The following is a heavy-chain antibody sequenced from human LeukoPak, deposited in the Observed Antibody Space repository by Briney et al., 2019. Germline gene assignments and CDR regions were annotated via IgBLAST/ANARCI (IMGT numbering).Heavy chain of an antibody. CDR2: IYYSGST. CDR3: ARHRYSYGAYYFDY. CDR1: GGSISSYY. D-gene: IGHD5-18*01. Sequence: SETLSLTCTVSGGSISSYYWSWIRQPPGKGLEWIGYIYYSGSTNYNPSLKSRVTISVDTSKNQFSLKLSSATAADTAVYYCARHRYSYGAYYFDYWGQGTLVTVSS. J-gene: IGHJ4*02. V-gene: IGHV4-59*08.